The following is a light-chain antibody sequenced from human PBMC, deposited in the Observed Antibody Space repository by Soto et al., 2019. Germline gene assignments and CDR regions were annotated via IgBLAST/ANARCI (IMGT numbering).Light chain of an antibody. CDR1: SSDVGTYIY. CDR3: SSYTSSSILV. J-gene: IGLJ2*01. Sequence: QSALTQPASVSGSPGQSITISCTGTSSDVGTYIYVSWYQQHPGKAPKPMIYEVSNRPSGVSNRFSGSKSGNTASLTISVLQAEDEADYYCSSYTSSSILVFCGGTTLTVL. V-gene: IGLV2-14*01. CDR2: EVS.